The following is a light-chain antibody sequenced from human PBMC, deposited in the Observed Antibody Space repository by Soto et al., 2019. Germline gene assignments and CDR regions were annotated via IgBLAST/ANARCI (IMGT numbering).Light chain of an antibody. CDR3: SSYTSSTMSYV. CDR2: EVS. CDR1: SSDVSGYNY. V-gene: IGLV2-14*01. J-gene: IGLJ1*01. Sequence: QSVLTQPASVSGSPGQSITISCTGTSSDVSGYNYVSWYQHHPGKVPKLMIYEVSNRPSGVSNRFSGSKSGNTASLTISGLQAEDAADYYCSSYTSSTMSYVFGTGTKVTVL.